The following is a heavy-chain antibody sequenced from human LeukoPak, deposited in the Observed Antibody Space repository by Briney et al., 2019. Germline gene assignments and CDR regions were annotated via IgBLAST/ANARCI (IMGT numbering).Heavy chain of an antibody. V-gene: IGHV3-53*01. Sequence: GGSLRLSCAASGFIVSSNYMSWVRQAPGKGLEWVSVIYTGGNTYYADFVKGRFIISRDNSKNTLYLQMNNLRVEDRAVYYCAGHDWFDPWGQGTLVTVSS. CDR3: AGHDWFDP. CDR2: IYTGGNT. CDR1: GFIVSSNY. J-gene: IGHJ5*02.